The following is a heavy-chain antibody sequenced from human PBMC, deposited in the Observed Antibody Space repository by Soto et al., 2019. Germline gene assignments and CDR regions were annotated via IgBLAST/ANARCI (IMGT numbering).Heavy chain of an antibody. CDR3: AHRLGEDWFDP. V-gene: IGHV2-5*02. CDR1: GFSLTTSGVG. Sequence: QITLKESGPTLVKSTQTLTLTCTFSGFSLTTSGVGVGWIRQPPGKALEWLALIYWDDDKRYSPSLKSRLTXAXXTSKNQVVLMMTNMDPVDTATYSCAHRLGEDWFDPWGQGTLVTVSS. D-gene: IGHD3-16*01. J-gene: IGHJ5*02. CDR2: IYWDDDK.